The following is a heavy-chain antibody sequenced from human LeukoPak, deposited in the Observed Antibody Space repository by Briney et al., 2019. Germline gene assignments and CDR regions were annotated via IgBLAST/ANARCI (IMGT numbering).Heavy chain of an antibody. CDR3: ARLEAYCGGDCYSGVDAFDL. CDR1: GFTFSSYW. Sequence: GGSLRLSCAASGFTFSSYWMSWVRQAPGKGLEWVANIKQDGSEKYYVDSVKGRFTISRDNSKNTLYLQMNSLRAEDTALYYCARLEAYCGGDCYSGVDAFDLWGQGTMVTVSS. J-gene: IGHJ3*01. D-gene: IGHD2-21*02. V-gene: IGHV3-7*03. CDR2: IKQDGSEK.